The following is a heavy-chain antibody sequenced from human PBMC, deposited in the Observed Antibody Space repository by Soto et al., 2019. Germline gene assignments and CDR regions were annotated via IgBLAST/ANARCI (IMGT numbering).Heavy chain of an antibody. CDR1: GYTFTSYA. V-gene: IGHV1-3*01. Sequence: QVQLVQSGAEVQKPGASVKVSCKASGYTFTSYAMHWVRQAPGQRLEWMGWINAGNGNTKYSQKFQGRVTITRDTSASTAYMELSSLRSEDTAVYYCARDRDPFYYYYMDVWGKGTTVTVSS. CDR3: ARDRDPFYYYYMDV. CDR2: INAGNGNT. J-gene: IGHJ6*03.